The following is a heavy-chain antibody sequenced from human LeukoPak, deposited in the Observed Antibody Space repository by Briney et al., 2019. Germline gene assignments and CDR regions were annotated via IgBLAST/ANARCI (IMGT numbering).Heavy chain of an antibody. CDR1: GGTFSSYA. CDR3: ARGTSVRGVIRWFDP. D-gene: IGHD3-10*02. CDR2: IIPIFGTA. V-gene: IGHV1-69*05. J-gene: IGHJ5*02. Sequence: SVKVSCKASGGTFSSYAISWVRQAPGQGLEWMGGIIPIFGTANYAQKFQGRVTITTDESTSTAYMELSSPRSEDTAVYYCARGTSVRGVIRWFDPWGQGTLVTVSS.